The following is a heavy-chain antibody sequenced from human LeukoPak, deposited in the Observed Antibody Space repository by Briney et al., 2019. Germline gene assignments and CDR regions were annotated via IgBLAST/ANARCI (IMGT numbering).Heavy chain of an antibody. D-gene: IGHD3-10*01. Sequence: SETLSLTCAVYGGSFSGYYWSWIRQPPGKGLEWIGEINHSGSTNYNPSLKSRVTISVDTSKNQFSLKLSSVTAADTAVYYCARDTDYYGSGSNRDNWFDPWGQGTLVTVSS. CDR1: GGSFSGYY. CDR2: INHSGST. CDR3: ARDTDYYGSGSNRDNWFDP. J-gene: IGHJ5*02. V-gene: IGHV4-34*01.